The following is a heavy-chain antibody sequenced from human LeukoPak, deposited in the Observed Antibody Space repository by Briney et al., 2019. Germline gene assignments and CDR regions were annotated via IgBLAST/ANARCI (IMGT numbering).Heavy chain of an antibody. V-gene: IGHV4-39*01. Sequence: SETLSLTCTVSGGSISSSSYYWGWIRQPPGKGLEWIGSIYYSGSTYYNPSLKSRVTISVDTSKNQFSLKLSSVTAADTAVYYCARLGYPTIFDYWGQGTLVTVSS. CDR2: IYYSGST. D-gene: IGHD5-18*01. CDR1: GGSISSSSYY. J-gene: IGHJ4*02. CDR3: ARLGYPTIFDY.